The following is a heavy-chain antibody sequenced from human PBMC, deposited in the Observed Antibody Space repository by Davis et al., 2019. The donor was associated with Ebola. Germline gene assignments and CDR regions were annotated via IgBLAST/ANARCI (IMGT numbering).Heavy chain of an antibody. D-gene: IGHD1-14*01. CDR3: TTVTEYGMDV. V-gene: IGHV3-15*01. Sequence: GESLKISCAASGSTFSNAWMSWVRQAPGKGLEWVGRIKSKTDGGTTDYAAPVKGRFTISRDDSKNTLYLQMNSLKTEDTAVYYCTTVTEYGMDVWGKGTTVTVSS. CDR1: GSTFSNAW. J-gene: IGHJ6*04. CDR2: IKSKTDGGTT.